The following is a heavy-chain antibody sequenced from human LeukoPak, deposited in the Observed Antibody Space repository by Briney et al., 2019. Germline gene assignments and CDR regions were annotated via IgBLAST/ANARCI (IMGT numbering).Heavy chain of an antibody. D-gene: IGHD3-22*01. CDR1: GGSISSYY. CDR3: ATSGRGDYYDSSGD. J-gene: IGHJ4*02. V-gene: IGHV4-59*01. CDR2: IYYSGST. Sequence: PSETLSLTCTVSGGSISSYYWSWIRQPPGKGLEWIGYIYYSGSTNYNPSLKSRVTISVDTSKNQFSLKLTSVTAADTAVYYCATSGRGDYYDSSGDWGQGTLVTVSS.